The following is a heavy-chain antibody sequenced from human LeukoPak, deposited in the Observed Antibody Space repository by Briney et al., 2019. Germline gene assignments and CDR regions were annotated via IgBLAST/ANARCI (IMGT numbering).Heavy chain of an antibody. CDR3: AKDLPGYRSGWSST. J-gene: IGHJ5*02. CDR2: ISSGVGST. CDR1: GFTFSSDS. Sequence: PGGSLRLSCAASGFTFSSDSMSWVRQAPGKGLDWVSGISSGVGSTYYADSVKGRFNISRDNSKNTLYLQMSSLRAEDTAIYYCAKDLPGYRSGWSSTWGQGTLVTVSS. V-gene: IGHV3-23*01. D-gene: IGHD6-19*01.